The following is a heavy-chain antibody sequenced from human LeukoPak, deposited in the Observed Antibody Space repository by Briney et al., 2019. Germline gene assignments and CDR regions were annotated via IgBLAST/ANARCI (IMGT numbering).Heavy chain of an antibody. D-gene: IGHD2-2*01. CDR1: GFTFSSYS. CDR2: ISSISSYI. J-gene: IGHJ4*02. Sequence: GGSLRLSCVVSGFTFSSYSVNWVRQSPGKGLEWGSYISSISSYIHYADSVKGRFTISRDNAKKSLYLQMNSLRDEDTAVYYCARAPLHLAMYHSFDYWGQGTLVTVSS. CDR3: ARAPLHLAMYHSFDY. V-gene: IGHV3-21*01.